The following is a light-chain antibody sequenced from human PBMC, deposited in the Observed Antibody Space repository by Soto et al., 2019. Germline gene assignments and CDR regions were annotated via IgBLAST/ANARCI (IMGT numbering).Light chain of an antibody. CDR3: CSYAGSYTYV. V-gene: IGLV2-11*01. CDR1: SSDVGVYNY. Sequence: QSVLTQPRSVSGSPGQSVTISCTGTSSDVGVYNYVSWYQHHPGKAPKLMIYDVSKRPSGVPDRFSGSASGNTASLTISGLQADYESDYYCCSYAGSYTYVFGTGTKVTVL. J-gene: IGLJ1*01. CDR2: DVS.